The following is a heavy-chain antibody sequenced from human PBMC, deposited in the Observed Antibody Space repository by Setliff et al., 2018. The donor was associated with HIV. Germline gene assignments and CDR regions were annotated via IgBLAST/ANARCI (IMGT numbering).Heavy chain of an antibody. V-gene: IGHV4-59*11. CDR3: AREGVNFWTPPGWFDP. J-gene: IGHJ5*02. D-gene: IGHD3-3*01. Sequence: SETLSLTCTVSGGSISSHYWGWIRQPPGKGLEWIGYIYYSGSTNYNPSHKSRVTISVDTSKNQFSLNLSSVTAADTAVYYCAREGVNFWTPPGWFDPWGQGTLVTVSS. CDR1: GGSISSHY. CDR2: IYYSGST.